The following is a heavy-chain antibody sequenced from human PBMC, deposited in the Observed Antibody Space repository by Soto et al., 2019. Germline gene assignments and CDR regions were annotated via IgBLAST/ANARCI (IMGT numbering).Heavy chain of an antibody. Sequence: SETLSLTCTVSGGSISSYYWSWIRQPPGKGLEWIGYIYYSGSTNYNPSLNSRVTISVDTSKNQFSLKLSSVTAADTAVYYCARLTGPYSSLFDYWGQGTLVTVSS. V-gene: IGHV4-59*01. CDR3: ARLTGPYSSLFDY. J-gene: IGHJ4*02. CDR1: GGSISSYY. CDR2: IYYSGST. D-gene: IGHD6-6*01.